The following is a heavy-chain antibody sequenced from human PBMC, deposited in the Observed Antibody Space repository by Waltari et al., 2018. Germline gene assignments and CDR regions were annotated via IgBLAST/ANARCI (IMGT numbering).Heavy chain of an antibody. CDR3: ARAAKGRLGPDNWFDP. CDR2: IIPILGMA. V-gene: IGHV1-69*02. Sequence: QVQLVQSGAEVKKPGSSVKVSCKASGGTFSSYTISWVRQASGQGLEWSVRIIPILGMANAEQKFQGRVTIAADKSTSTAYMELSSLRSEDTAVYYCARAAKGRLGPDNWFDPWGQGTLVTVSS. J-gene: IGHJ5*02. D-gene: IGHD1-26*01. CDR1: GGTFSSYT.